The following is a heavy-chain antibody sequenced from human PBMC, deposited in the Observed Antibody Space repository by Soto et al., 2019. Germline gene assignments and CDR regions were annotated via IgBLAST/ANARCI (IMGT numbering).Heavy chain of an antibody. CDR2: TYYMSKWYN. CDR1: GDSVSSNSAV. D-gene: IGHD3-16*01. Sequence: PSQTLSLTCAISGDSVSSNSAVWNWIRQSPSRVLEWLGRTYYMSKWYNDYAVSVKSRITINPDTSKNQFSLQLNSVTPEDTAVYYCARGSLYWFDPWGQGTLVTVSS. V-gene: IGHV6-1*01. J-gene: IGHJ5*02. CDR3: ARGSLYWFDP.